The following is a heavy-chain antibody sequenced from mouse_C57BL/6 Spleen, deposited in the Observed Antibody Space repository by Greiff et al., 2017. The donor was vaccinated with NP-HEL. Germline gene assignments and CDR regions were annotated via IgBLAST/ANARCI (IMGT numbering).Heavy chain of an antibody. Sequence: VQLQQSGPELVKPGASVKISCKASGYSFTGYYMHWVKQSSEKSLEWIGEINPSTGGTSYNQKFKGKATLTVDKSSSTAYMQLKGLTSEDSAVYYCARPPTGYYWYFDVWGTGTTVTVSS. J-gene: IGHJ1*03. V-gene: IGHV1-43*01. CDR2: INPSTGGT. CDR1: GYSFTGYY. CDR3: ARPPTGYYWYFDV.